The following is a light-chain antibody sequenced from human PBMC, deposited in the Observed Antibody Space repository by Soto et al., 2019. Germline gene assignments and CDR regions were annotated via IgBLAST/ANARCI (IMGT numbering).Light chain of an antibody. J-gene: IGKJ1*01. CDR2: GAS. CDR1: QSVSSSY. Sequence: EIVLPQSPGTLSLSPGERATLSCRASQSVSSSYLAWYQQNPGQAPRPLIYGASSRAIGIPDRFSGSGSGTDFTLTISRLEPEGFAVYYCQQYGSSPWTFGQGTKVEIK. V-gene: IGKV3-20*01. CDR3: QQYGSSPWT.